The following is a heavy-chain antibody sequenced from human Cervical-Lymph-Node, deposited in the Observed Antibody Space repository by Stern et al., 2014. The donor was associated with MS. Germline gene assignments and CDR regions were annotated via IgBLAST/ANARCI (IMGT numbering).Heavy chain of an antibody. Sequence: QVQLQESGPVLVKPSQSLSLTCTVSGDSMTSGGYYWSWIRQNPGKGLEWIGYIYHSGSAYYRPSLTGRATLSVDTSKNQFSLKLNSVTAADTAVYFCARETISAGSALDSWGQGTLVTVSS. J-gene: IGHJ4*02. V-gene: IGHV4-31*03. CDR3: ARETISAGSALDS. D-gene: IGHD3-3*01. CDR1: GDSMTSGGYY. CDR2: IYHSGSA.